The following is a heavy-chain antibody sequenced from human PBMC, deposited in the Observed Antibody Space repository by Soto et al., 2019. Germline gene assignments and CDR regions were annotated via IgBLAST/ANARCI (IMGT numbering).Heavy chain of an antibody. CDR3: TRHHPHHYDSSGYFDY. CDR1: GGSFSGYY. V-gene: IGHV4-34*01. Sequence: PSETLSLTCAVYGGSFSGYYWSWIRQPPGKGLEWIGEINHSGSTNYNPSLKSRVTISVDTSKNQFSLKLTSVIAADTAVYYCTRHHPHHYDSSGYFDYWGQGALVTVSS. D-gene: IGHD3-22*01. CDR2: INHSGST. J-gene: IGHJ4*02.